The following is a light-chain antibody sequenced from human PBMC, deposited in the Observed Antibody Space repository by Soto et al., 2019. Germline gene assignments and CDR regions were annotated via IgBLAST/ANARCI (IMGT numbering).Light chain of an antibody. CDR3: QQYDVVPPFT. CDR2: ETS. Sequence: DIQMTQSPSSLSASVGDRVTITCQASHDISNYLNWYQQKPGKAPKLLIYETSNLDTGVPSRFSGSGSGTDFTFTISSLQPEDIATYYCQQYDVVPPFTFGPGTKVDIK. J-gene: IGKJ3*01. CDR1: HDISNY. V-gene: IGKV1-33*01.